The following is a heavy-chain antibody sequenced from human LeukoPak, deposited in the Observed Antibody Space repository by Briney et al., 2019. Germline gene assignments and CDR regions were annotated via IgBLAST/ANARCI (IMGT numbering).Heavy chain of an antibody. V-gene: IGHV3-30*04. J-gene: IGHJ4*02. CDR2: ISYDGSNK. D-gene: IGHD2-2*01. Sequence: GRSLRLYCAASGFTFSSYAMHWVRQAPGKGLEWVAIISYDGSNKYYADSVKGRFTISRDNSKNTLYLQMNSLRAEDTAVYYCARDSAAARTRPVLDYWGQGTLVTVSS. CDR1: GFTFSSYA. CDR3: ARDSAAARTRPVLDY.